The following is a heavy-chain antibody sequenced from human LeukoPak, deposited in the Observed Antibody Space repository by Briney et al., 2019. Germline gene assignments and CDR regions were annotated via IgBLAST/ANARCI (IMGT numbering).Heavy chain of an antibody. CDR1: GFTVSNKY. CDR2: IYSDGRT. D-gene: IGHD3-3*02. Sequence: GGSLRLSCAASGFTVSNKYMTWVRQAPGKGLEWVSLIYSDGRTYYADSVKGRFTISRDNSKDTLYLQMNSLRAEDTAVYYCAKARFSIGLFDYWGQGTLVTVSS. V-gene: IGHV3-53*01. J-gene: IGHJ4*02. CDR3: AKARFSIGLFDY.